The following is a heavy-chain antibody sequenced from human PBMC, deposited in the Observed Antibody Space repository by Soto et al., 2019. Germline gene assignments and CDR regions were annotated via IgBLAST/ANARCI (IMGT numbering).Heavy chain of an antibody. V-gene: IGHV3-23*01. CDR2: ISGSGGST. D-gene: IGHD6-13*01. Sequence: AGCIGLSCAACGFRVNSYAMSWVLQTPGKGLEWVSAISGSGGSTYYADSVKGRFTISRDNSKNTLYLQMNSLRAEDTAVYYCAKEGVAAAGLQYFEHWGQGTLVTVSS. J-gene: IGHJ1*01. CDR3: AKEGVAAAGLQYFEH. CDR1: GFRVNSYA.